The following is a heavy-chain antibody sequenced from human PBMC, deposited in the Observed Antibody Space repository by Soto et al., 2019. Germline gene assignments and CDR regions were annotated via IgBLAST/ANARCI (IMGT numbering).Heavy chain of an antibody. V-gene: IGHV3-74*01. CDR2: IKFDGGIT. CDR3: ARGIRNYYGVDV. J-gene: IGHJ6*02. CDR1: GFTFSDYW. Sequence: EVQLVESGGGLVQPGGSLRLSCVASGFTFSDYWMHWVRQAPGKGLVWVSRIKFDGGITSHADSVKGRFTISRDNVRNTVHLQMNSLRAEDTGVYYCARGIRNYYGVDVWGQGTTVTVSS.